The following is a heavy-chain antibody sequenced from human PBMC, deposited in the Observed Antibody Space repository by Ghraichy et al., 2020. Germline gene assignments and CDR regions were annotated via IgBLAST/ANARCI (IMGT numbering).Heavy chain of an antibody. CDR3: AKRGAASAATSWFDP. D-gene: IGHD2-15*01. CDR2: ISGSGDNT. Sequence: GGSLRLSCTASGFTFNSYAMSWVRQAPGKGLEWVSDISGSGDNTYYAQSVKGRFTISRDNSKNTLYLQMNSLRADDTAVYCAKRGAASAATSWFDPWGQGTLVIVSS. J-gene: IGHJ5*02. V-gene: IGHV3-23*01. CDR1: GFTFNSYA.